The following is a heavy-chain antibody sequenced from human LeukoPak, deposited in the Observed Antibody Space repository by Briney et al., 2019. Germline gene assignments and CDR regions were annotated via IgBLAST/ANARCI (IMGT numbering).Heavy chain of an antibody. CDR2: IKQDGSEK. D-gene: IGHD1-14*01. CDR1: GFTFSSYW. V-gene: IGHV3-7*01. CDR3: ARGLYNSKY. J-gene: IGHJ4*02. Sequence: PGGSLRLSCAASGFTFSSYWMSWVRQAPGKGLESVANIKQDGSEKYYVDSVKGRFTISRDNAKNSLYLQMNSLRVEDTAVYYCARGLYNSKYWGQGTLVTVSP.